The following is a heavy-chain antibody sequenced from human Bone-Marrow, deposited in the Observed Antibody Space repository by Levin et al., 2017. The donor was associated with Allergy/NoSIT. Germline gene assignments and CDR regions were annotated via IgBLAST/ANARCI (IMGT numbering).Heavy chain of an antibody. V-gene: IGHV1-24*01. D-gene: IGHD3-10*01. CDR2: IDPEDGET. J-gene: IGHJ5*02. CDR3: ASGGPQGFGWFEH. Sequence: GESLKISCKVSGYTLTELSMNWVRQAPGKGLEWMGGIDPEDGETIYAQKFQGRVTVTEDTSTDTAYMELSSLRSEDTAVYYCASGGPQGFGWFEHWGQGTLVTVSS. CDR1: GYTLTELS.